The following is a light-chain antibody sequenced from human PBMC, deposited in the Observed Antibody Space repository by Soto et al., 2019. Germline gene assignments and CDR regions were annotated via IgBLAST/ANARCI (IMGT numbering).Light chain of an antibody. CDR1: SSNIGSNS. V-gene: IGLV1-44*01. CDR3: AAWDDSLNGVV. Sequence: QSVLTQPPSASGTPGQRVTISCSGSSSNIGSNSVNWYQQLPGTAPKLLMYSSNQRPSGVPDRFSGSKSGTSDSLAISGLQSEDEADYYCAAWDDSLNGVVFGGGTKVTVL. CDR2: SSN. J-gene: IGLJ2*01.